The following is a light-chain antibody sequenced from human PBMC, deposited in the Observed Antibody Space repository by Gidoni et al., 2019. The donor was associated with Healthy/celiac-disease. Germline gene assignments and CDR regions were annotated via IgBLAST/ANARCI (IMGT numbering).Light chain of an antibody. V-gene: IGKV1-5*03. J-gene: IGKJ1*01. CDR2: KAS. CDR3: QQYNSYSWT. CDR1: QSISSW. Sequence: DIHMPHSPSTLSASVGDRVTITCRASQSISSWLAWYQQKPGKAPKLLIYKASSLESGVPSRFSGSGSGTECTLTISSLQPDDFATYYCQQYNSYSWTFGQGTKVEIK.